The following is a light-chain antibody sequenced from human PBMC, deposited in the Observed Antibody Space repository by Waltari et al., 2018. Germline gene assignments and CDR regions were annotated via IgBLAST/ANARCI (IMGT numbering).Light chain of an antibody. CDR3: QQDYDTPYT. CDR1: LYCPHTKYC. J-gene: IGKJ2*01. Sequence: LYCPHTKYCLAWYQQKPGQPPKLLIYWASTRESGVPVRFTGSVSVTDFSLTISSLQAEDVAVYYSQQDYDTPYTFGQGTKLEVK. CDR2: WAS. V-gene: IGKV4-1*01.